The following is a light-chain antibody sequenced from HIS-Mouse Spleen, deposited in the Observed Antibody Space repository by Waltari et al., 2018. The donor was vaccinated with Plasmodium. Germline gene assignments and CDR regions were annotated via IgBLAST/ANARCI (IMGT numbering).Light chain of an antibody. V-gene: IGLV2-8*01. J-gene: IGLJ2*01. CDR2: EVS. CDR1: SSDAGGYNY. Sequence: QSALTQPPSASGSPGQSVTISCTGTSSDAGGYNYVSWYQRHPGKAPKRMICEVSKRPSGVPGRCSGPKPGNTASLTVAGLQAEDEADYCCSSYAGSNNLVFGGGTKLTVL. CDR3: SSYAGSNNLV.